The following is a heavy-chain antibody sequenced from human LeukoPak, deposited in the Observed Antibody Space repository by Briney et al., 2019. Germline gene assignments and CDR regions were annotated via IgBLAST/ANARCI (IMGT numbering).Heavy chain of an antibody. CDR2: INPNSGGT. J-gene: IGHJ4*02. Sequence: VASVKVSCKASGYTFTGYYMHWVRQAPGQGLEWMGWINPNSGGTNYAQKFQGRATMTRDTSISTAYMELSSLRSDDTALYYCARDTLYSYGYDYWGQGTLVTVSS. CDR3: ARDTLYSYGYDY. V-gene: IGHV1-2*02. D-gene: IGHD5-18*01. CDR1: GYTFTGYY.